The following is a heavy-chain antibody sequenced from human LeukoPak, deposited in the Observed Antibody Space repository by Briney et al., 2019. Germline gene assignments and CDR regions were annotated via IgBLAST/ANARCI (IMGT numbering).Heavy chain of an antibody. V-gene: IGHV4-61*02. CDR1: GCSVASGNYY. CDR3: AREPPGY. CDR2: IYTNGGA. J-gene: IGHJ4*02. Sequence: ASETLSLTCTVSGCSVASGNYYWNWIRQPAGKGLEWIGRIYTNGGASYNPSLKSRVTISIDASKNQFSLKLSSVTAADTAVYYCAREPPGYWGQGILVTVSS.